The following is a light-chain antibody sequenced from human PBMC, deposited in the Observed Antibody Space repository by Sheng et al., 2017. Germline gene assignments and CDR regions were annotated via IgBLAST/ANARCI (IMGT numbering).Light chain of an antibody. CDR1: QSLLHRNGYNY. Sequence: DIVMTQSPLSLPVTPGEPASISCRSSQSLLHRNGYNYLDWYLQKPGQSPQLLIYLGSNRASGVPDRFSGSGSGTDFTLKISRVESEDVGVYYCMQALQTPPTFGGGTEGGDQT. V-gene: IGKV2-28*01. J-gene: IGKJ4*01. CDR3: MQALQTPPT. CDR2: LGS.